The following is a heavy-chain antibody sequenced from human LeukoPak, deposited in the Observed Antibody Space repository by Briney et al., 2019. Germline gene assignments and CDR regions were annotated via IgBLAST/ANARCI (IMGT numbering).Heavy chain of an antibody. D-gene: IGHD2-15*01. CDR1: GGSISSYY. J-gene: IGHJ3*02. CDR3: ARGVWRCSGGSCYGAAFDI. Sequence: PSETLSLTCTVYGGSISSYYWSWIRQPPGKGLEWIGYIYYSGSTNYNPSLKSRVTISVDTSKNQFSLKLSSVTAADTAVYYCARGVWRCSGGSCYGAAFDIWGQGTMVTVSS. CDR2: IYYSGST. V-gene: IGHV4-59*01.